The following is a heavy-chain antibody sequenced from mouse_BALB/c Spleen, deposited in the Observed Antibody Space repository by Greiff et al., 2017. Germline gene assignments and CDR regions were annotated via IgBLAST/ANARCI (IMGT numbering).Heavy chain of an antibody. V-gene: IGHV1-69*02. D-gene: IGHD1-1*01. J-gene: IGHJ2*01. Sequence: VQLQQPGAELVRPGASVKLSCKASGYTFTSYWINWVKQRPGQGLEWIGNIYPSDSYTNYNQKFKDKATLTVDKSSSTAYMQLSSPTSEDSAVYYCTRKGHYYGSSPYYFDYWGQGTTLTVSS. CDR3: TRKGHYYGSSPYYFDY. CDR2: IYPSDSYT. CDR1: GYTFTSYW.